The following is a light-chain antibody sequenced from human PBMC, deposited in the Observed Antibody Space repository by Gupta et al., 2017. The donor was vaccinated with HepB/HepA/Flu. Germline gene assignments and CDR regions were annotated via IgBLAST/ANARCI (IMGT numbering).Light chain of an antibody. CDR2: AAS. J-gene: IGKJ1*01. V-gene: IGKV1-39*01. CDR3: QQSYSSPRT. Sequence: DIQMTQSPSSLSASVGDRVTITCRASQSISTYLNRYQLKPGKTPKRLIYAASSLQSGGPSRFGGSGSGTDSTLTSSILQPEEVATDYWQQSYSSPRTFGQGAKVEIK. CDR1: QSISTY.